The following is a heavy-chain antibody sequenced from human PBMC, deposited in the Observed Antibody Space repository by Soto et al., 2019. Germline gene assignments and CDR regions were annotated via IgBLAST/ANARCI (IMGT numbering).Heavy chain of an antibody. CDR1: GYTFTSYY. Sequence: QVQLVQSGAEVQKPGASVKVSCKASGYTFTSYYMHWVLQAPGQGLEWMGIINPSGGSTSYAQKFQGRVTMTRDTSPRTVYMELSSLRSEDTAVYYCATSDILTGDPHGGMDVWGQGTTVTVAS. V-gene: IGHV1-46*03. CDR3: ATSDILTGDPHGGMDV. D-gene: IGHD3-9*01. CDR2: INPSGGST. J-gene: IGHJ6*02.